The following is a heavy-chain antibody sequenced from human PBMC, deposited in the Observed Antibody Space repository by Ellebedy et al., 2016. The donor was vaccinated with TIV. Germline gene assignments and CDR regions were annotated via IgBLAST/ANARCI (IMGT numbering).Heavy chain of an antibody. D-gene: IGHD3-16*01. V-gene: IGHV4-31*03. CDR2: IHDSGST. Sequence: MPSETLSLTCTVSGGSISSGGYYWSWVRQHPGEGLEWIGFIHDSGSTYYSPSLRHRLTISLDTSENQFSLRLNSVTAADTALYYCGRAGALIWGERADHIDYWGQGILVTVSS. CDR3: GRAGALIWGERADHIDY. J-gene: IGHJ4*02. CDR1: GGSISSGGYY.